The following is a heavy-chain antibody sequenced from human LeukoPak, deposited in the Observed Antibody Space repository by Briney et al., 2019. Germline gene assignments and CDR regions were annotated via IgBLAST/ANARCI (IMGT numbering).Heavy chain of an antibody. CDR2: ISGSTEDT. J-gene: IGHJ3*01. D-gene: IGHD6-6*01. CDR3: AKRYSSSVAGFDL. CDR1: GFTFSNYA. Sequence: GGSLRLSCAASGFTFSNYAMYRVRQAPGRGLEWVSSISGSTEDTFYADSVKGRFTISRDNSKNTLYVDMKSLRAEDTATYYCAKRYSSSVAGFDLWGLGTMV. V-gene: IGHV3-23*01.